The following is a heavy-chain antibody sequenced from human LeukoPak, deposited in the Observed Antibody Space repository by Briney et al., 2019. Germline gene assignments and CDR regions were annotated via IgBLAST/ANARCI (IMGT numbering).Heavy chain of an antibody. CDR2: IRSSSSYI. CDR3: ARYTSSSWYLDPYFDY. CDR1: GFTFSSYS. J-gene: IGHJ4*02. V-gene: IGHV3-21*01. Sequence: PGGSLRLSCAASGFTFSSYSMNWVRQAPGKGLEWVSSIRSSSSYIYYADSVKGRFTISRDNAKNSLYLQMNSLRAEDTAVYYCARYTSSSWYLDPYFDYWGQGTLVTVSS. D-gene: IGHD6-13*01.